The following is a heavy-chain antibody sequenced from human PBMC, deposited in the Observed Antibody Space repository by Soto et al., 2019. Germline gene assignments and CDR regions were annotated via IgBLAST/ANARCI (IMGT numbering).Heavy chain of an antibody. CDR1: GFTFSSYA. J-gene: IGHJ6*03. D-gene: IGHD3-3*01. V-gene: IGHV3-23*01. CDR2: ISGSGGST. Sequence: GGSLRLSCAASGFTFSSYAMSWVRQAPGKGLEWVSAISGSGGSTYYADSVKGRFTISRDNSKNTLYLRMNSLRAEDTAVYYCAKLRFLEWLDYMDVWGKGTTVTVSS. CDR3: AKLRFLEWLDYMDV.